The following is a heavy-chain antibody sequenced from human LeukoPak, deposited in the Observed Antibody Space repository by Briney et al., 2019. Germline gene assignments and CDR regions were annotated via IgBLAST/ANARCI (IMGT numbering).Heavy chain of an antibody. V-gene: IGHV4-30-2*01. CDR2: IYHSGST. J-gene: IGHJ6*02. CDR3: ARDRLHYGMDV. Sequence: PSETLSLTCAVSGGSISSGGYSWSWIRQPPGKGLEWIGYIYHSGSTHYNPSLKSRVTISVDRSKNQFSLKLSSVTAADTAMYYCARDRLHYGMDVWGQGTTVTVSS. CDR1: GGSISSGGYS.